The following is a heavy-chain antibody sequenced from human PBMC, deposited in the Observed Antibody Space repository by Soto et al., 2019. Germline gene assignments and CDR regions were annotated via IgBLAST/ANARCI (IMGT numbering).Heavy chain of an antibody. Sequence: QVQLVQSGAEVKEPGASVKVSCKASGYTFTDHYIQWVRQAPGQGLEWVAMINPGDGTTRYAQMFQGRATLTSDTSMRTVYLEMSSLRSEDTAFYHCARDRPHAWLDPWGQGTLVTVSS. CDR1: GYTFTDHY. CDR3: ARDRPHAWLDP. V-gene: IGHV1-46*01. J-gene: IGHJ5*02. CDR2: INPGDGTT.